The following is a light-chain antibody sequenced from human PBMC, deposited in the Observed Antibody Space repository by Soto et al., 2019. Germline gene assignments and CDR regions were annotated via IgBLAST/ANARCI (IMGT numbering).Light chain of an antibody. CDR1: SSNIGSYP. Sequence: QSVLTQAPSASWTPGQRVTIACYGSSSNIGSYPVYWYQQLPGTAPKLLINSDDQRPSGVPDRFSASKSGTSASLAISGLRSEDGADYYCAAWDASLSGNVFGAGTKVTVL. V-gene: IGLV1-47*02. CDR3: AAWDASLSGNV. J-gene: IGLJ1*01. CDR2: SDD.